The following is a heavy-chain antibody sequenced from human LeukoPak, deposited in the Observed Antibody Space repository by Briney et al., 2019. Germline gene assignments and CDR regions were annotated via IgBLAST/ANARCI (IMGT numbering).Heavy chain of an antibody. J-gene: IGHJ5*02. D-gene: IGHD3-3*01. Sequence: PGGSLRLSCAASGFTFGSYAMSWVRQAPGKGLEWVSSISGSSDNIYYADSVKGRFTISRDYSTNTLYLEMNSLRTEDTALYYCVYYTIYGVVRWFDPWGQGTLVTVSS. V-gene: IGHV3-23*01. CDR2: ISGSSDNI. CDR1: GFTFGSYA. CDR3: VYYTIYGVVRWFDP.